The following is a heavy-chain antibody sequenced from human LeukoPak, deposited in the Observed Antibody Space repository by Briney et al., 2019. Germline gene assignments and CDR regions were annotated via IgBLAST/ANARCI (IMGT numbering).Heavy chain of an antibody. CDR1: GFTFSNAW. Sequence: GGSLRLSCAASGFTFSNAWMTWVRQAPGKGPEWVGLIKSKANGGTTDYAAPVKGRFTISRDDSKNTQSLQMNSLKTEDTGVYYCTTVYSYGALGYWGQGTLVTVSS. CDR3: TTVYSYGALGY. CDR2: IKSKANGGTT. V-gene: IGHV3-15*01. J-gene: IGHJ4*02. D-gene: IGHD5-18*01.